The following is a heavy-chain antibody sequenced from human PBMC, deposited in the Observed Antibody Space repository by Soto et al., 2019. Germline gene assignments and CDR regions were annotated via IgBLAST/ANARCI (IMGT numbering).Heavy chain of an antibody. J-gene: IGHJ4*02. CDR3: AHRPSGWYLFDY. D-gene: IGHD6-19*01. CDR1: GFSLNTSGLG. V-gene: IGHV2-5*01. Sequence: ESGPTLVNPTQTLTLTCTFSGFSLNTSGLGVGWIRQPPGKALEWLALIYWNDDKRYSPSLKARLTITKDTSKNQEVLTMTNMDPVDTATYYCAHRPSGWYLFDYWGQGTLVTVS. CDR2: IYWNDDK.